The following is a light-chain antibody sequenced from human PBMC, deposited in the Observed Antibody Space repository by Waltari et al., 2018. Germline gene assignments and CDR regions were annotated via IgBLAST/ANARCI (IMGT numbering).Light chain of an antibody. CDR2: AAS. V-gene: IGKV1-9*01. J-gene: IGKJ5*01. Sequence: IQLTQSPSSLSASVGDRVTITCRAGQDISKSLAWYQQKPGKAPKLLIYAASSLQGGVPSRFSGSGSGTDFALIISSLQPEDSATYYCQQLETYPITFGQGTRLEIK. CDR3: QQLETYPIT. CDR1: QDISKS.